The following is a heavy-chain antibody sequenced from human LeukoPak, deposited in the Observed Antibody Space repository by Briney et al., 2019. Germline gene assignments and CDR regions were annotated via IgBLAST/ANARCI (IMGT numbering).Heavy chain of an antibody. CDR2: IIPIFGTA. Sequence: SVKVSCKASGGTFISYAISWVRQAPGQGLEWMGRIIPIFGTANYAQKFQGRATITTDESTSTAYMELSSLRSEDTAVYYCARLRSSAGYFQHWGQGTLVTVSS. V-gene: IGHV1-69*05. D-gene: IGHD6-25*01. J-gene: IGHJ1*01. CDR3: ARLRSSAGYFQH. CDR1: GGTFISYA.